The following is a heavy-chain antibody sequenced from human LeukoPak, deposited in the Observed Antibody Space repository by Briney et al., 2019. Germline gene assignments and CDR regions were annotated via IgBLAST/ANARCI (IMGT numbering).Heavy chain of an antibody. D-gene: IGHD3-22*01. Sequence: GGSLRLSCEASGFTFSSYWMHWVRQAPGKGLVWVSRINSDGSSTSYADSVKGRFTISRDNAKNTLYLQMNSLRAEDTAVYYCARGYDSSGYYDTNFDYWGQGTLVTVSS. CDR3: ARGYDSSGYYDTNFDY. V-gene: IGHV3-74*01. J-gene: IGHJ4*02. CDR2: INSDGSST. CDR1: GFTFSSYW.